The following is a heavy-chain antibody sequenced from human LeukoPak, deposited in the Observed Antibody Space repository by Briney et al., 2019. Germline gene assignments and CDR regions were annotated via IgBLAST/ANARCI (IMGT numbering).Heavy chain of an antibody. D-gene: IGHD6-19*01. J-gene: IGHJ4*02. CDR3: ARGSGWPPHTDY. CDR1: GGSITSGVYY. CDR2: IYYSGST. V-gene: IGHV4-31*03. Sequence: SQTLSLTCTVSGGSITSGVYYWSWIRQHPGKGLEWIGNIYYSGSTYYNPSLKSRVTISVDTSKNQFSLKLSSVTAADTAVYYCARGSGWPPHTDYWGQGTLVTVSS.